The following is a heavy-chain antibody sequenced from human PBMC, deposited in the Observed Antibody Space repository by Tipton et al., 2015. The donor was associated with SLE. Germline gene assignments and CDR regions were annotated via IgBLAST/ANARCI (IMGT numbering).Heavy chain of an antibody. D-gene: IGHD3-22*01. CDR3: AREGYYHGSGYLNFDS. CDR2: ISYRGSA. Sequence: TLSLTCTVSFGSINSANHFWSWVRQLPGEGLEWIGFISYRGSAYYNPSLQSRVTISLDMSKNQFSLTMTSVTAADTAVYFCAREGYYHGSGYLNFDSWGQGTRVTVSS. V-gene: IGHV4-31*03. J-gene: IGHJ4*02. CDR1: FGSINSANHF.